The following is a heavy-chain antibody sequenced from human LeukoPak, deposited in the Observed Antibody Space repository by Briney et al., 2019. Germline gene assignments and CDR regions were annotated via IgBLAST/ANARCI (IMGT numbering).Heavy chain of an antibody. CDR1: GGTFSSYA. J-gene: IGHJ3*02. CDR2: INPNSGGT. D-gene: IGHD3-22*01. Sequence: ASVKVSCKASGGTFSSYAISWVRQAPGQGLEWMGWINPNSGGTNYAQKFQGRVTMTRDTSISTAYMELSRLRSDDTAVYYCAREDSSNQAAFDIWGQGTMVTVSS. V-gene: IGHV1-2*02. CDR3: AREDSSNQAAFDI.